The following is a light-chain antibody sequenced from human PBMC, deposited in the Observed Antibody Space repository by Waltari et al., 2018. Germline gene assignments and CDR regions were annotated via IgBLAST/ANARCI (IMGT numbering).Light chain of an antibody. Sequence: DVQLTHPPSTPSASVGDRATITCRASDSVRNNLAWYQNQPEKATKVLVHEASRLRSGVPSSIGGSGYRTEFTLTISSLEPDDFATYCCHQYNNLPLTFGEGTKVEIK. J-gene: IGKJ4*01. CDR1: DSVRNN. CDR2: EAS. CDR3: HQYNNLPLT. V-gene: IGKV1-5*03.